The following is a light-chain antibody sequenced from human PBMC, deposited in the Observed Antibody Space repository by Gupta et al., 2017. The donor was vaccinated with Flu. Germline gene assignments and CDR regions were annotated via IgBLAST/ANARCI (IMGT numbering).Light chain of an antibody. J-gene: IGKJ1*01. CDR1: QSVLYDSNNLNY. V-gene: IGKV4-1*01. CDR2: WAS. Sequence: DIVMTQSADSLAVSLGERATNNCKSSQSVLYDSNNLNYLAWYQQKPGQPPKLLIYWASTRESGLPDRFSGSGSGTDFSLTISSLEAEDVAVYYCHQDVFTPSTFSQGTKLEFK. CDR3: HQDVFTPST.